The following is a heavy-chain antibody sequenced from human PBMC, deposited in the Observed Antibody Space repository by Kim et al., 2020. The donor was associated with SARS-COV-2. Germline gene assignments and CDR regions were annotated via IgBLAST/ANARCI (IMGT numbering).Heavy chain of an antibody. CDR3: ARESPPHGYGMHV. CDR2: INPNSGGT. Sequence: ASVKVSCKASGYTFTGYYMHWVRQAPGQGLEWMGRINPNSGGTNYAQKFQGRVTMTRDTSISTAYMELSRLRPDDTAVYYCARESPPHGYGMHVWAQGTTATSP. V-gene: IGHV1-2*06. CDR1: GYTFTGYY. J-gene: IGHJ6*02.